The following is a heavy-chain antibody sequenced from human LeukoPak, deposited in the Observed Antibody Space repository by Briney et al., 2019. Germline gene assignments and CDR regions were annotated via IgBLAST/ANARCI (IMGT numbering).Heavy chain of an antibody. CDR1: GVSISSSSYY. V-gene: IGHV4-39*01. Sequence: SQTLSLTCTVSGVSISSSSYYWGAIRQPPGKGLEWIGSIYYSGSTYYNPSLKSRVTISVDTSKNQFSLKVSSVTAADTAVYYCAREKYSPGAVDYWGQGSLVTVSS. CDR3: AREKYSPGAVDY. J-gene: IGHJ4*02. CDR2: IYYSGST. D-gene: IGHD6-6*01.